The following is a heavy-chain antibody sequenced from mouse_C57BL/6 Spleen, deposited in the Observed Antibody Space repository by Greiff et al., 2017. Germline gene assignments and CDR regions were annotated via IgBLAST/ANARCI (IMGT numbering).Heavy chain of an antibody. V-gene: IGHV1-19*01. CDR2: INPYNGGT. CDR1: GYTFTDYY. CDR3: ARGYSNLAWFAY. Sequence: EVKLVESGPVLVKPGASVKMSCKASGYTFTDYYMNWVKQSHGKSLEWIGVINPYNGGTSYNQKFKGKATLTVDKSSSTAYMELNSLTSEDSAVYYCARGYSNLAWFAYWGQGTLVTVSA. J-gene: IGHJ3*01. D-gene: IGHD2-5*01.